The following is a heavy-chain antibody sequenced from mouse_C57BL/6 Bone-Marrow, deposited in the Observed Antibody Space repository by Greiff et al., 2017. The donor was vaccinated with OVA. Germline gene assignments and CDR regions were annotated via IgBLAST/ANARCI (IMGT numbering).Heavy chain of an antibody. CDR3: AREALVGELRYFDV. D-gene: IGHD1-1*01. J-gene: IGHJ1*03. CDR2: IYPRSGNT. CDR1: GYTFTSYG. Sequence: QVQLQQSGAELARPGASVKLSCKASGYTFTSYGISWVKQRTGQGLEWIGEIYPRSGNTYYNEKFKGKATLTADKSSSTAYMELRSLTSEDSAVYVCAREALVGELRYFDVWGTGTTVTVSS. V-gene: IGHV1-81*01.